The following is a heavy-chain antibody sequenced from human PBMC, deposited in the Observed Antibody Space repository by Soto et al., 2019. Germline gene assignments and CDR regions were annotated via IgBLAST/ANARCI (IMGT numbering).Heavy chain of an antibody. Sequence: EVQLLESGGGLVQPGGSLRLSCAASGFTFSSYAMSWVRQAPGKGLEWVSAISGSGGSTYHADSVKGRFTISRDNSKNTLYLQMNSLRAEDTAVYYCAPRRAAAAGTGGDYWGQGTLVTVSS. V-gene: IGHV3-23*01. D-gene: IGHD6-13*01. CDR1: GFTFSSYA. CDR2: ISGSGGST. CDR3: APRRAAAAGTGGDY. J-gene: IGHJ4*02.